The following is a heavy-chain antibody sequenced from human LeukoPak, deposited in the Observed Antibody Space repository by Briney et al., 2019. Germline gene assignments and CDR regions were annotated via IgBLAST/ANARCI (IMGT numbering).Heavy chain of an antibody. J-gene: IGHJ4*02. V-gene: IGHV4-59*12. CDR2: IYYSGST. CDR3: ARRTKYCSGGSCHLDY. Sequence: SETLSLTCTVSGGSISSYYWSWIRQPPGKGLEWLGYIYYSGSTNYNPSLKSRVTISVDTSKNQLSLKLSSVTAADTAVYYCARRTKYCSGGSCHLDYWGQGTLVTVSS. D-gene: IGHD2-15*01. CDR1: GGSISSYY.